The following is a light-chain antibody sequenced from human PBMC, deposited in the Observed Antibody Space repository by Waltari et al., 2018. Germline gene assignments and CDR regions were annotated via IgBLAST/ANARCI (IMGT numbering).Light chain of an antibody. CDR2: VGS. CDR1: QSVSGS. V-gene: IGKV3-11*01. Sequence: VLTQSPATLSLSPGERATLSCRASQSVSGSFAWYQQKPGQAPRLLTYVGSNRATGIPPRFSGSGSGTDCTLTISSLEPEDFAVYYCQHRNHWPPLFTFGPGTKVVF. CDR3: QHRNHWPPLFT. J-gene: IGKJ3*01.